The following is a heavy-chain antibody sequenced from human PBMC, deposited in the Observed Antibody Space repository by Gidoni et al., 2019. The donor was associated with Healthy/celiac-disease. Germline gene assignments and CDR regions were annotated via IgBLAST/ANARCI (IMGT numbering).Heavy chain of an antibody. D-gene: IGHD2-15*01. Sequence: QVQLQQWGAGLLKPSETLSLTCAVYGGSFSGYYWSWIRQPPGKGLEWIGEINHSGSTNYNPSLKSRVTISVDTSKNQFSLKLSSVTAADTAVYYCARGGDIVVVVAATGVPEKYYFDYWGQGTLVTVSS. J-gene: IGHJ4*02. CDR2: INHSGST. V-gene: IGHV4-34*01. CDR3: ARGGDIVVVVAATGVPEKYYFDY. CDR1: GGSFSGYY.